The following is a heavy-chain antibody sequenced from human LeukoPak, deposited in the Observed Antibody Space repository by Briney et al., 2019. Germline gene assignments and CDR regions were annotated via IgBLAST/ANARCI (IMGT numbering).Heavy chain of an antibody. J-gene: IGHJ3*02. CDR1: GGSISSYY. D-gene: IGHD1-26*01. Sequence: SETLSLTCTVSGGSISSYYWSWIRQPPGKGLEWIGYIYYSGSTNYNPSLKSRVTISVDTSKNQFSLKLSSVTAADTAVYYCARLRWGATHDAFDIWGQGTMVTVSS. CDR2: IYYSGST. V-gene: IGHV4-59*08. CDR3: ARLRWGATHDAFDI.